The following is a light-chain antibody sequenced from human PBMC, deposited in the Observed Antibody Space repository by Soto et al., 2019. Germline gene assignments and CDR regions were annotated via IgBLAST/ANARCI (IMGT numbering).Light chain of an antibody. CDR1: QGISSY. V-gene: IGKV1-8*01. Sequence: AIRMTQSPSSLSASTGDRVTITCRASQGISSYLAWYQQKPGKAPKLLIYAASTLQSGVPSRFSGSGSGTDFTLTISCLQSEDFATYYCQQYYSYPRLTFGG. CDR2: AAS. J-gene: IGKJ4*01. CDR3: QQYYSYPRLT.